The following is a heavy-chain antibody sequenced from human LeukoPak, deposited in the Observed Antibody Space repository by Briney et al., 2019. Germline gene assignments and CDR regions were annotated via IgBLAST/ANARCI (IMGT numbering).Heavy chain of an antibody. V-gene: IGHV3-48*01. CDR1: GFTFSSYS. J-gene: IGHJ6*04. Sequence: GGSLRLSCAASGFTFSSYSMNWVRQAPGKGLKWVSYISSSSSTIYYADSVKGRFTISRDNAKNSLYLQMNSLRAEDTATYFCAKDSKFDWNSVSWGKGTTVTVSS. D-gene: IGHD1/OR15-1a*01. CDR2: ISSSSSTI. CDR3: AKDSKFDWNSVS.